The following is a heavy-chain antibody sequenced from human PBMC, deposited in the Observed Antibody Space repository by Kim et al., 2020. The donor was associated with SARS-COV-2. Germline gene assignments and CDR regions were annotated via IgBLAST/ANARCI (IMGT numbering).Heavy chain of an antibody. V-gene: IGHV1-8*01. CDR2: MNPNSGNT. CDR1: GYTFTSYD. D-gene: IGHD3-10*01. J-gene: IGHJ4*02. Sequence: ASVKVSCKASGYTFTSYDINWVRQATGQGLEWMGWMNPNSGNTGYAQKFQGRVTMTRNTSISTAYMELSSLRSEDTAVYYCARAVWFREILPRYYFDYWGQGTLVTGSS. CDR3: ARAVWFREILPRYYFDY.